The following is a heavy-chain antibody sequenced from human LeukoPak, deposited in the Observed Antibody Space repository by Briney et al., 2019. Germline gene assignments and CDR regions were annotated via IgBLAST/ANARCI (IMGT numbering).Heavy chain of an antibody. D-gene: IGHD1-7*01. V-gene: IGHV5-51*01. CDR3: ARPVAGTTSYFDY. CDR1: GYSFTNYW. Sequence: GESLKISCKGSGYSFTNYWIGWVRQMPGKGLEWMGIIYPGDSDTRYSPSFQGQVTISADKSISTAYLQWGSLKASDTAMYYCARPVAGTTSYFDYWGQGTLVTVSS. CDR2: IYPGDSDT. J-gene: IGHJ4*02.